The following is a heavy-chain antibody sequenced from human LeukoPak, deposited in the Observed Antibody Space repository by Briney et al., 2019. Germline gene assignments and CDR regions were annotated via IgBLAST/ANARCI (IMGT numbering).Heavy chain of an antibody. CDR1: GYTFTSYY. D-gene: IGHD3-22*01. V-gene: IGHV1-2*02. CDR2: VNPTSGGT. J-gene: IGHJ4*02. Sequence: ASVKVSCKTSGYTFTSYYMHWVRQAPGQGLEWMGCVNPTSGGTNYAQKFQGRVTMTRDTSISTAYMELSRLRSDDTAVYYCARVYYYYDSSGILTLYFDYWGQGTLVTVSS. CDR3: ARVYYYYDSSGILTLYFDY.